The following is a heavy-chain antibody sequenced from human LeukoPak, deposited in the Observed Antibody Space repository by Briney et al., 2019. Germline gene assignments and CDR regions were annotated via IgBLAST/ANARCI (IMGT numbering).Heavy chain of an antibody. V-gene: IGHV3-74*01. Sequence: GGSLRLSCAASEFTFSSYWMHWVRQAPGKGLVWVSRINSDGSSTNYADSVKGRFTISRDNAKNTLSLQMNSLRAEDTAVYYCARGLNDYVWGSYRRTFDYWGQGTLVTVSS. D-gene: IGHD3-16*02. CDR3: ARGLNDYVWGSYRRTFDY. CDR2: INSDGSST. CDR1: EFTFSSYW. J-gene: IGHJ4*02.